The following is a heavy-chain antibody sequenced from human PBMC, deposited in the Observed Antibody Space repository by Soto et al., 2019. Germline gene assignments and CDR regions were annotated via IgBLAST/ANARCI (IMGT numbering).Heavy chain of an antibody. CDR2: INPNSGGT. J-gene: IGHJ6*02. CDR1: GYTFTGYY. Sequence: QVQLVQSGAEVKKPGASVKVSCKASGYTFTGYYMHWVRQAPGQGLEWMGWINPNSGGTNYAQKFQGWVTMTRDTSISTAYMELSRLRSDDTAVYYCARDSFAYYYGSGSQENRYYYYGMDVWGQGTTVTVSS. CDR3: ARDSFAYYYGSGSQENRYYYYGMDV. D-gene: IGHD3-10*01. V-gene: IGHV1-2*04.